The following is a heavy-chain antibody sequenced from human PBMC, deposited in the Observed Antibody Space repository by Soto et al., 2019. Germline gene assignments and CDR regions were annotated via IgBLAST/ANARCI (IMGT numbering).Heavy chain of an antibody. CDR2: ISAYNGNT. Sequence: ASVKVSCKASGYTFTSYGISWVRQAPGQGLEWMRWISAYNGNTNYAQKLQGRVTMTTDTSTSTAYMELRSLRSDDTAVYYCARDLKGYCSGGSCYPYYYYYGMDVWGQGTTVTVSS. D-gene: IGHD2-15*01. J-gene: IGHJ6*02. CDR1: GYTFTSYG. CDR3: ARDLKGYCSGGSCYPYYYYYGMDV. V-gene: IGHV1-18*04.